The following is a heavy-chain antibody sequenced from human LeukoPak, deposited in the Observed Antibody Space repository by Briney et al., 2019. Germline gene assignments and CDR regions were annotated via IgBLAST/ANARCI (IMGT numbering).Heavy chain of an antibody. CDR2: LSGSGAST. J-gene: IGHJ4*02. CDR1: AFTFGNYA. V-gene: IGHV3-23*01. Sequence: GGSLRLSCAASAFTFGNYAMNWVRQAPGKGLVWVSGLSGSGASTYYADSVKGRFTISRDNSKNTLYLQMNRLRAGDTAVYYCAKGSDRSGSYYLDYWGQGTLVTVSS. CDR3: AKGSDRSGSYYLDY. D-gene: IGHD3-10*01.